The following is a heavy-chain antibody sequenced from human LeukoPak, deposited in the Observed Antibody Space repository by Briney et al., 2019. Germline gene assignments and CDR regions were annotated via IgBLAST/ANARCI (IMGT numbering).Heavy chain of an antibody. V-gene: IGHV3-21*01. CDR2: ISSSSSYI. Sequence: GGSLRLSCAASGFTFGTYSMNWVRQAPGKGLEWVSSISSSSSYIYYADSVKGRFTISRDNAKNSLFLQMSSLRAEDTAVYYCARDAMVRGVLIDYWGQGALVTVSS. CDR3: ARDAMVRGVLIDY. J-gene: IGHJ4*02. CDR1: GFTFGTYS. D-gene: IGHD3-10*01.